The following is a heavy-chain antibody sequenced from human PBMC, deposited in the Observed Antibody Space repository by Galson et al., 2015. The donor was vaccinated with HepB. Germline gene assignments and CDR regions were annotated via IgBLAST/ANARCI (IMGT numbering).Heavy chain of an antibody. CDR3: ARGSPVLRFLEWLGVDY. V-gene: IGHV3-21*01. D-gene: IGHD3-3*01. CDR2: ISSSSSYI. CDR1: GFTFSSYS. J-gene: IGHJ4*02. Sequence: SLRLSCAASGFTFSSYSMNWVRQAPGKGLEWVSSISSSSSYIYYADSVKGRFTISRDNAKNSLYLQMNSLRAEDTAVYYCARGSPVLRFLEWLGVDYWGQGTLVTVSS.